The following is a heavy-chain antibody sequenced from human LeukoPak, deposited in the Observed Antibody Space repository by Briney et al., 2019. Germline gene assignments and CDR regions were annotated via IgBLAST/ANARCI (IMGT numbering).Heavy chain of an antibody. Sequence: PSETLSLTCTVSGGSISSYYWSWIRQPPGKGLEWIGYIYYSGSTNYNPSLKSRVTISVDTSKNQFSLKLSSVTAADTAVYYCARDRDDYGGSLDYWGQGTLVTVSS. CDR3: ARDRDDYGGSLDY. V-gene: IGHV4-59*01. J-gene: IGHJ4*02. CDR2: IYYSGST. CDR1: GGSISSYY. D-gene: IGHD4-23*01.